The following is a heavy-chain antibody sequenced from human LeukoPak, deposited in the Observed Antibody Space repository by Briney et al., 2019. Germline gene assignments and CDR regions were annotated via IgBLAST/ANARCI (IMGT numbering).Heavy chain of an antibody. CDR2: HYYSGST. CDR1: GGVITGISYS. CDR3: ARQYFDNTGYYDFDS. J-gene: IGHJ4*02. V-gene: IGHV4-39*01. D-gene: IGHD3-22*01. Sequence: SATLSLTCTVSGGVITGISYSWGSIRQSPGKSLEWIGSHYYSGSTYYNPSLKSRVTMSADTSKNQFSLKLSSVAATDTAVYYWARQYFDNTGYYDFDSWGEGTLVTVSS.